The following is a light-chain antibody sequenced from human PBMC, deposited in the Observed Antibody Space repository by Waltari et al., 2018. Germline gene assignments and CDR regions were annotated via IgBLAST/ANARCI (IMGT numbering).Light chain of an antibody. Sequence: IVLTQSPATLSLSPGERATLSCRASQGVDMYLAWYQQRPGQAPRLLIYDTSNRATDIPARFSGSGSGTDFSLTISSLEPEDFAVYYCQHRRNWPLTFGGGTKVEIK. CDR3: QHRRNWPLT. J-gene: IGKJ4*01. V-gene: IGKV3-11*01. CDR1: QGVDMY. CDR2: DTS.